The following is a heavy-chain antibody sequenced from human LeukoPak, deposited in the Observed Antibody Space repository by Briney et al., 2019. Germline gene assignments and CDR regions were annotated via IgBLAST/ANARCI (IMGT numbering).Heavy chain of an antibody. CDR3: AEGSSSWYVV. J-gene: IGHJ4*02. Sequence: SETLSLTCAVSGGSISSSSYYWGWIRQPPGKGLEWIGSVYYRGNTYYNPSLKSRVTISVDTSKNQFSLKLSSVTAADTAVYYCAEGSSSWYVVWGQGTLVTVSS. CDR1: GGSISSSSYY. V-gene: IGHV4-39*07. CDR2: VYYRGNT. D-gene: IGHD6-13*01.